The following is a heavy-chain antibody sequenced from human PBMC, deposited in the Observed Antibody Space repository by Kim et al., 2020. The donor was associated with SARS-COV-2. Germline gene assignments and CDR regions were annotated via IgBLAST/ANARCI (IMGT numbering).Heavy chain of an antibody. CDR1: GFIFSNSW. CDR2: ISADGSQK. Sequence: GGSLRLSCAASGFIFSNSWMTWVRQAPGKGLEWVATISADGSQKYHVDSVKGRFTTSRDNAENSLYLQMNSLRVEDTAIYYCTRSLEYRGQGTLVTGSS. V-gene: IGHV3-7*03. J-gene: IGHJ4*02. CDR3: TRSLEY.